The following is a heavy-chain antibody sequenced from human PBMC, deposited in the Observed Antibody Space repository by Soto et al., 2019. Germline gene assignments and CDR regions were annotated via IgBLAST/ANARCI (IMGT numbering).Heavy chain of an antibody. CDR1: GFTFSSYG. Sequence: QVQLVESGGGVVQPGRSLRLSCAASGFTFSSYGMHWVRQAPGKGLEWVAVISYDGSNKYYADSVKGRFTISRDNSKNTLYLQMNSLRAEDTAVYYCAKDAGGSSRGGDAFDIWGQGTMVTVSS. CDR2: ISYDGSNK. V-gene: IGHV3-30*18. D-gene: IGHD2-15*01. J-gene: IGHJ3*02. CDR3: AKDAGGSSRGGDAFDI.